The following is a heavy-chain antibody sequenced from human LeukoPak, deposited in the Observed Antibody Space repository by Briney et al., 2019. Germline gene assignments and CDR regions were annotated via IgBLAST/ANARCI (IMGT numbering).Heavy chain of an antibody. CDR3: ARLGSGYSLDY. Sequence: PGGSLRLSCAASRFTFSDYYMSWIRQAPGKGLEWISYISSSGNTIYYADSVKGRFTISRDNAKISLYLQMNSPRAEDTAVYYCARLGSGYSLDYWGQGTLVTVSS. D-gene: IGHD3-22*01. CDR1: RFTFSDYY. V-gene: IGHV3-11*01. J-gene: IGHJ4*02. CDR2: ISSSGNTI.